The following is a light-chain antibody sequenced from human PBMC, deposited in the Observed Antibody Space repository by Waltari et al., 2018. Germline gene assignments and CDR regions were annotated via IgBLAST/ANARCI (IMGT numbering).Light chain of an antibody. CDR3: SSYAGSNNGHYV. CDR2: EVS. J-gene: IGLJ1*01. V-gene: IGLV2-8*01. Sequence: QSALTQPPSASGSPGQSVPIPCTGTSSHVGGYHYVSWYQQHPGKAPKLLIYEVSKRPSGVPDRFSGSKSGNTASLAVSGLQAEDEADYYCSSYAGSNNGHYVFGTGTKVTVL. CDR1: SSHVGGYHY.